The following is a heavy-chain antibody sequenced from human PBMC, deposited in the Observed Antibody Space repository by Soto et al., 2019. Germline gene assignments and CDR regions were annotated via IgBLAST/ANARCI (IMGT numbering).Heavy chain of an antibody. Sequence: PSETLSLTCTVSGGSISSGGYYWSWIRQHPGKGLEWIGYIYYSGSTYYNPSLKSRVTISVDTSKNQFSLKLSSVTAADTAVYYCARERWLQSGLYYFDYWGQGTLVTVSS. CDR2: IYYSGST. D-gene: IGHD5-12*01. J-gene: IGHJ4*02. CDR3: ARERWLQSGLYYFDY. V-gene: IGHV4-31*03. CDR1: GGSISSGGYY.